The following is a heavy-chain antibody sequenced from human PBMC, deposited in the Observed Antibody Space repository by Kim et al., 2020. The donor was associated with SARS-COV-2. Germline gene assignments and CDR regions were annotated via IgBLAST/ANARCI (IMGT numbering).Heavy chain of an antibody. J-gene: IGHJ4*02. D-gene: IGHD4-17*01. V-gene: IGHV1-18*01. Sequence: TKYGRKVQGRVIMTTDTSTTTAYLELWSLRSDDTAMYYCARGAYGDVSFDYWGQGTLVTVSS. CDR3: ARGAYGDVSFDY. CDR2: T.